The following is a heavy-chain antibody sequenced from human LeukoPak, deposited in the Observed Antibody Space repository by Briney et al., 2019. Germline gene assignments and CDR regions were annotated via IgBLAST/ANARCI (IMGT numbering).Heavy chain of an antibody. Sequence: GGSLRLSCAASGFTFSSYAMSWVRQAPGKGLEWVSAISGSGGSTYYADSVKGRFTISRDNSKNTLYLQMNSLRAEDTAVYYCAKAQGIDFWSGYYSSDYWGQGTLVTVSS. CDR2: ISGSGGST. D-gene: IGHD3-3*01. J-gene: IGHJ4*02. CDR1: GFTFSSYA. CDR3: AKAQGIDFWSGYYSSDY. V-gene: IGHV3-23*01.